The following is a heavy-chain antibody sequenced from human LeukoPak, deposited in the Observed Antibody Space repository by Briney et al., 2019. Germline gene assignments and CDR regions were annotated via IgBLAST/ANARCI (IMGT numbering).Heavy chain of an antibody. CDR1: GGTFSSYA. J-gene: IGHJ5*02. Sequence: ASVKVSCKASGGTFSSYAISWVRQAPGQGLEWMGGIIPIFGTANYAQKFQGRVTITTDESTSTAYMELSSLRSEDTAVYYCARDSSSWYGTNWFDPWGQGTLVTVSS. CDR2: IIPIFGTA. CDR3: ARDSSSWYGTNWFDP. D-gene: IGHD6-13*01. V-gene: IGHV1-69*05.